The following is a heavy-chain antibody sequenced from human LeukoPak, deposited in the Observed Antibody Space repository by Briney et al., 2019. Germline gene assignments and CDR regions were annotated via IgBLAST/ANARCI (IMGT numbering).Heavy chain of an antibody. Sequence: SETLSLTCAVYGGSFSGYYWSWIRQPPGKGLEWIGEINHSGSTNYNPSPKSRVTISVDTSKNQFSLKLSSVTAADTAVYYCARGLGTTVTTYSYFDYWGQGTLVTVSS. CDR1: GGSFSGYY. J-gene: IGHJ4*02. CDR2: INHSGST. V-gene: IGHV4-34*01. D-gene: IGHD4-17*01. CDR3: ARGLGTTVTTYSYFDY.